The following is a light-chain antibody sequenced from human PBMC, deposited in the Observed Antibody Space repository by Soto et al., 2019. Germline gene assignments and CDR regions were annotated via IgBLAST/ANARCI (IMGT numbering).Light chain of an antibody. J-gene: IGLJ2*01. CDR2: EVN. Sequence: QSALTQSASVSDSPGQSISLSCGGTSTDVGSHNYVSWYQQHPGKAPKLIIFEVNNRPSGVSHRFSGSKSGNTASLTISDRQGEDEADYYCSSYTTNNTVVFGGGTKLTVL. CDR1: STDVGSHNY. V-gene: IGLV2-14*01. CDR3: SSYTTNNTVV.